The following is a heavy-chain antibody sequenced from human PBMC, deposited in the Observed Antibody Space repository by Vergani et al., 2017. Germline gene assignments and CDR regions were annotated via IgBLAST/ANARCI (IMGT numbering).Heavy chain of an antibody. D-gene: IGHD1-26*01. CDR2: IYSGGTT. CDR1: GFTVSSNY. J-gene: IGHJ4*02. CDR3: ARDGRTLWPYD. V-gene: IGHV3-66*02. Sequence: EVQLVESGGGLVQPGGSLRLSCAASGFTVSSNYMSWVRQAPGKGLEWVSVIYSGGTTYYADSVKGRFTISRDNSKNTLYLQMNSLRAEDTAVYYCARDGRTLWPYDWGQGTLVTVSS.